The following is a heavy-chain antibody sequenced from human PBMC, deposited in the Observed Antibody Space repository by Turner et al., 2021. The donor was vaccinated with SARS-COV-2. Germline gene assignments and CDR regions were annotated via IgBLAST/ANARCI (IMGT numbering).Heavy chain of an antibody. CDR3: AKADRVMIVVVITLFDY. CDR1: DFTVSSNY. D-gene: IGHD3-22*01. CDR2: IYSGGST. V-gene: IGHV3-53*01. Sequence: EVQLVESGGGLIQPGGSLRLSCAASDFTVSSNYMSWVRQAPGKGLEWVSVIYSGGSTYYADSVKGRFTISRDNSKNTLYLQMNSLRAEDSAVYYCAKADRVMIVVVITLFDYWGQGTLVTVSS. J-gene: IGHJ4*02.